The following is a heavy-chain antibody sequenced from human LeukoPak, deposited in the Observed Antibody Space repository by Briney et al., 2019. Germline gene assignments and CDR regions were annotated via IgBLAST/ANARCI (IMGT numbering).Heavy chain of an antibody. J-gene: IGHJ4*02. Sequence: GGSLRLSCAASGFTFSSYDMHWVRQAPGKGLEWVAFIRYDGSNKYYADSVKGRFTISRDNSKNTLYLQMNSLRAEDTAVYYCAKEKYDFWSDQNYFDYWGQGTLVTVSS. D-gene: IGHD3-3*01. CDR2: IRYDGSNK. CDR1: GFTFSSYD. V-gene: IGHV3-30*02. CDR3: AKEKYDFWSDQNYFDY.